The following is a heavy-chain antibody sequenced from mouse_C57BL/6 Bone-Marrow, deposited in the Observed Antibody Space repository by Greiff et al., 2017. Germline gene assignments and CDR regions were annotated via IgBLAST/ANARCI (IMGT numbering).Heavy chain of an antibody. D-gene: IGHD2-12*01. CDR3: ASGYNNDDYSLDY. CDR1: GFNVTDSC. J-gene: IGHJ2*01. V-gene: IGHV1-74*01. Sequence: QVQLQQSGAELVKPGASVKLSCPASGFNVTDSCMHWGKHRPGQGLEWIGWIHPSDGDTKYNAKFKGKATMTGDKSSSTAYMQLSSLTSEDSAVYYCASGYNNDDYSLDYWGQGTTLPASS. CDR2: IHPSDGDT.